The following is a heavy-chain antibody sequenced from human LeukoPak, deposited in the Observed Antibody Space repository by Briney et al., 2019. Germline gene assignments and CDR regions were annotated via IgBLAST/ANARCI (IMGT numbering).Heavy chain of an antibody. CDR1: GYTFTCYY. J-gene: IGHJ4*02. D-gene: IGHD3-9*01. CDR2: INPSGGGT. CDR3: TKAGADWAFDY. V-gene: IGHV1-46*01. Sequence: ASVKVSCKASGYTFTCYYLHRVRQAPGQGLEWMGIINPSGGGTGYAQKFHGRVTMTKDTSTSTVYMELSSLRSEDTAVYYCTKAGADWAFDYWGQGTLVTVSS.